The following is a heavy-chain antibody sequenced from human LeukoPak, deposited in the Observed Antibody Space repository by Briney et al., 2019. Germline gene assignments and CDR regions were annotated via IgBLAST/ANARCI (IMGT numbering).Heavy chain of an antibody. J-gene: IGHJ4*02. D-gene: IGHD3-10*01. CDR2: ISNDGSKT. V-gene: IGHV3-33*06. CDR3: AKDSRGANFGDFDY. CDR1: GFTFSLYG. Sequence: GRSLRLSCAASGFTFSLYGMHWVRQAPGEGLEWVALISNDGSKTYYADSVKGRFTISRDNSKNTVYLQVSSLRADDTAVYYCAKDSRGANFGDFDYWGQGTLVTVSS.